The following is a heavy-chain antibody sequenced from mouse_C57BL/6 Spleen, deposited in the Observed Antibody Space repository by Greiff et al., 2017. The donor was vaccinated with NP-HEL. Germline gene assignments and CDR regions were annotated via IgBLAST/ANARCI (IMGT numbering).Heavy chain of an antibody. Sequence: VQLQQSGPELVKPGDSVKISCKASGYSFTGYFMNWVMQSHGKSLEWIGRINPYNGDTFYNQKFKGKATLPVDKSSSTAHMELRSLTSEDSAVYYCARSGPYDYDEGFAYWGQGTLVTVSA. D-gene: IGHD2-4*01. CDR1: GYSFTGYF. V-gene: IGHV1-20*01. CDR3: ARSGPYDYDEGFAY. CDR2: INPYNGDT. J-gene: IGHJ3*01.